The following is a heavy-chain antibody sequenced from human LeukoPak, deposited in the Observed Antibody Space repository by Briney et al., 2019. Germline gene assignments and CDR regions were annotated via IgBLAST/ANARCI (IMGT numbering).Heavy chain of an antibody. V-gene: IGHV3-66*01. CDR1: GFTFSSYA. J-gene: IGHJ4*02. CDR2: IYSGGST. CDR3: AGTTVSKKYYFDY. D-gene: IGHD4-11*01. Sequence: GGSLRLSCAASGFTFSSYAMSWVRQAPGKGLEWVSVIYSGGSTYYADSVKGRFTISRDNSKNTLYLQMNSLRAEDTAVYYCAGTTVSKKYYFDYWGQGTLVTVSS.